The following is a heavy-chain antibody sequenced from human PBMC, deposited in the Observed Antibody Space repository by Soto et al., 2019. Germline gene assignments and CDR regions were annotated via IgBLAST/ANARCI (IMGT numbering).Heavy chain of an antibody. CDR1: GLTFSNYT. Sequence: GGSLRLSCAASGLTFSNYTMHWVRQAPGKGLVWVSRINSDGSIIDYADSVKGRFTVSRDNAKNTLYLQMNSLRADDTAVYYCARDTDGLHYWGQGTLVTVSS. J-gene: IGHJ4*02. V-gene: IGHV3-74*01. CDR2: INSDGSII. CDR3: ARDTDGLHY.